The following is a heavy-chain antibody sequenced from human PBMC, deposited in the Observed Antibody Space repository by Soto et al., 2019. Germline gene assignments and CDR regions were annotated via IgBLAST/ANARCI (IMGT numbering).Heavy chain of an antibody. D-gene: IGHD3-10*01. Sequence: HPGGSLRLSCAASGFTFSSYAMSWVRQAPGKGLEWVSAISGSGGSTYYADSVKGRFTISRDNSKNTLYLQMNSLRAEDTAVYYCAKDPMVRGVIVGALGWFDPWGQGTLVTVSS. J-gene: IGHJ5*02. CDR1: GFTFSSYA. CDR2: ISGSGGST. CDR3: AKDPMVRGVIVGALGWFDP. V-gene: IGHV3-23*01.